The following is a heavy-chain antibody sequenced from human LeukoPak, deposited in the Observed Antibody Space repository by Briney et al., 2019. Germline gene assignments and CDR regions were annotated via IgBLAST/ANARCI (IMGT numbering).Heavy chain of an antibody. CDR2: IIPIFGTA. J-gene: IGHJ4*02. Sequence: SVKVSCKASGGTFSSYAISWVRQAPGQGLEWMGGIIPIFGTANYAQKFQGRVTITADESTSTAYMELSSLRSEDTAVYYCARLDDSSGYYYLFDYWGQGTLVTVSS. V-gene: IGHV1-69*13. CDR1: GGTFSSYA. CDR3: ARLDDSSGYYYLFDY. D-gene: IGHD3-22*01.